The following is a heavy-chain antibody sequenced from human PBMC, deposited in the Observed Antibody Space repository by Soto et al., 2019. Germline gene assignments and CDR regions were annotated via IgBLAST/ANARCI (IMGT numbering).Heavy chain of an antibody. CDR3: GKPSRPQWMYYFDT. D-gene: IGHD2-8*01. J-gene: IGHJ5*02. V-gene: IGHV3-72*01. CDR1: GFTLRDHY. Sequence: HRLWCSASGFTLRDHYWHCVRQTPGKGVGWVGRSRNKDHSYSREYAAYGKGRFTISRDNAKNSLYLHMNSLNAEDTAIYFCGKPSRPQWMYYFDTWGLGPLVTLPS. CDR2: SRNKDHSYSR.